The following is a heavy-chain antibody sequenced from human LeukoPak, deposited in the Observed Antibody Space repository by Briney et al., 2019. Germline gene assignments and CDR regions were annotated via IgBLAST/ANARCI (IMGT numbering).Heavy chain of an antibody. J-gene: IGHJ1*01. Sequence: SETLSLTCSVPGGSISSSSYYWGWIRQAPGRGLEWIANIYYSGSTYYSPSLKSRVTISVDTSKNQFSLKLNSVTAADTAVYYCARQFYESRSPHAKYFQQWGQGTLVTVSS. CDR1: GGSISSSSYY. CDR3: ARQFYESRSPHAKYFQQ. V-gene: IGHV4-39*01. CDR2: IYYSGST. D-gene: IGHD3-22*01.